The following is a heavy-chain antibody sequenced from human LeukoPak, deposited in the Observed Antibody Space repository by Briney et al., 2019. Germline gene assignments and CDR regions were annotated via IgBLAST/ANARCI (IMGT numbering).Heavy chain of an antibody. Sequence: PGGSLRLSCAASGFTFSTYSMNWVRQAPGEGLEWVSSISSSSSYIYYADSLKGRFTISRDDAKNSLYLEMNSLRAEDTAVYYCARADCSSSTCYLRRSWFDPWDQGTLVTVSS. CDR2: ISSSSSYI. J-gene: IGHJ5*02. D-gene: IGHD2-2*01. CDR1: GFTFSTYS. CDR3: ARADCSSSTCYLRRSWFDP. V-gene: IGHV3-21*01.